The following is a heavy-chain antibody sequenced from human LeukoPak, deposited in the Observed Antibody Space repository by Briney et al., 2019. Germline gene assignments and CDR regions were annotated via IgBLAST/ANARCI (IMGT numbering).Heavy chain of an antibody. J-gene: IGHJ6*02. CDR1: GFTFSRYA. CDR3: ARGGAMDA. Sequence: GGSLRLSCAASGFTFSRYAMSWVRQGPGKGLEWVSAISVSGDNTYYADSVKGRFTVSRDNSKNTLYLQMNSLRAEDTALYYCARGGAMDAWGQGTTVAVSS. CDR2: ISVSGDNT. V-gene: IGHV3-23*01.